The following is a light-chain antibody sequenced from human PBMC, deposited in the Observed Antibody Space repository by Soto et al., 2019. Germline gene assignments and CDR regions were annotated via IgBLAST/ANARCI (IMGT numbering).Light chain of an antibody. J-gene: IGKJ1*01. CDR3: QQYNSYWT. CDR2: DAS. Sequence: DIQMTQSPSTLSASVGGRVTITCRASQSISSWLAWYQQTPGKAPKIRIYDASSLESGVPSRLSGSGSGTEFTLAISSMQPDDFATYYCQQYNSYWTFGQGTKVDI. CDR1: QSISSW. V-gene: IGKV1-5*01.